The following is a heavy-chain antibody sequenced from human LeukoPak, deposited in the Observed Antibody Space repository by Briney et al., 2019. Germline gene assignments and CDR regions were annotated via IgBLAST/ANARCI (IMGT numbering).Heavy chain of an antibody. CDR1: GGPFSGYY. J-gene: IGHJ4*02. Sequence: KPSETLSLTCAVYGGPFSGYYWSWIRQPPGKGLEWIGEINHSGSTNYNPSLKSRVTISVDTSKNQFSLKLSSVTAADTAVYYCARAPAAMASYYFDYWGQGTLVTVSS. CDR2: INHSGST. D-gene: IGHD2-2*01. V-gene: IGHV4-34*01. CDR3: ARAPAAMASYYFDY.